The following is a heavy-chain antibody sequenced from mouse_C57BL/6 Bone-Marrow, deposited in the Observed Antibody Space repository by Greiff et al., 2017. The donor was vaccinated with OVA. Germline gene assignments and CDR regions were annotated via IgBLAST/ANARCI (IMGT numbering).Heavy chain of an antibody. CDR2: IDPSDSYT. CDR3: ARDEYGSSYGYFDV. Sequence: QVQLQQPGAELVMPGASVKLSCKASGYTFTSYWMHWVKQRPGQGLEWIGEIDPSDSYTNYNQKFKGKSTLTVDKSSSTAYMQLSSLTSEDSAVFDCARDEYGSSYGYFDVWGTGTTVTVSS. CDR1: GYTFTSYW. J-gene: IGHJ1*03. D-gene: IGHD1-1*01. V-gene: IGHV1-69*01.